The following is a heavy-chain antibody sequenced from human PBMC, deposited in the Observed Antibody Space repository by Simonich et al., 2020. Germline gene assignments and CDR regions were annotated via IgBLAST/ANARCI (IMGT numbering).Heavy chain of an antibody. V-gene: IGHV3-21*01. CDR1: GFTFSSYS. D-gene: IGHD6-19*01. CDR2: ISSSSSYI. J-gene: IGHJ6*02. CDR3: ARWIAVAGTWAYGMDV. Sequence: EVQLVESGGGLVKPGGSLRLSCAASGFTFSSYSMNWVRQAPGKGLEWVSSISSSSSYIYYADEVKGRFTISRDNAKNSLYLQMTSLRAEDTAVYYCARWIAVAGTWAYGMDVWGQGTTVTVSS.